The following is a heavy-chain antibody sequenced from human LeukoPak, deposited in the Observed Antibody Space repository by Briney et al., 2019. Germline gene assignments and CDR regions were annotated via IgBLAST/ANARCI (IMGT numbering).Heavy chain of an antibody. V-gene: IGHV4-39*02. CDR2: IYYSGST. CDR1: GGSISSSSYY. CDR3: AREVLSYYYGSSAYYFDY. D-gene: IGHD3-22*01. Sequence: SETLSLTCTVSGGSISSSSYYWGWIRQPPGKGPEWIGSIYYSGSTYYNPSLKSRVTISVDTSKNQFSLKLTSVTAADTAVYYCAREVLSYYYGSSAYYFDYWGQGTLVTVSS. J-gene: IGHJ4*02.